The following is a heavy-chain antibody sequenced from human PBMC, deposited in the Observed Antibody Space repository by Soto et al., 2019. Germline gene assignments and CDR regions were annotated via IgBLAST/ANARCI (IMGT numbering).Heavy chain of an antibody. CDR2: INPKSGGT. CDR3: ARGDSTDCSNGVCSFFYNHDMDV. Sequence: AASVKVSCKASGYSFTDYHIHWVRQAPGQGLEWLGRINPKSGGTSTAQKFQGWVTMTTDTSISTASMELTRLTSDDTAIYYCARGDSTDCSNGVCSFFYNHDMDVWRHGTTVTVSS. V-gene: IGHV1-2*04. J-gene: IGHJ6*02. CDR1: GYSFTDYH. D-gene: IGHD2-8*01.